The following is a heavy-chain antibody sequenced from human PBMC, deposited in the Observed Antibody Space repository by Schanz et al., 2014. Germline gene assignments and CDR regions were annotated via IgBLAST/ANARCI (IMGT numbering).Heavy chain of an antibody. CDR3: ARDRQQLVGRIGYYYGMDV. D-gene: IGHD6-13*01. J-gene: IGHJ6*02. CDR2: ISYDGSHK. Sequence: QLQLVESGGGVVQPGRSLRLSCAASGFTFSNFAIHWVRQAPGKGLEWVAVISYDGSHKDYADSVKGRFTISRDNSKNTLYLQMNSLRAEDTAVYYCARDRQQLVGRIGYYYGMDVWGQGTTVTVSS. V-gene: IGHV3-30*04. CDR1: GFTFSNFA.